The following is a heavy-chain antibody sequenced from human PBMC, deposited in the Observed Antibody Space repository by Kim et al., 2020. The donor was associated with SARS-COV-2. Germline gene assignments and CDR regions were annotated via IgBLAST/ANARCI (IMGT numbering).Heavy chain of an antibody. CDR2: MNPNSGNT. V-gene: IGHV1-8*01. J-gene: IGHJ6*03. CDR1: GYTFTSYD. CDR3: ARRFTVPIKIFGVVITPSYYYYMDV. D-gene: IGHD3-3*01. Sequence: ASVKVSCKASGYTFTSYDINWVRQATGQGLEWMGWMNPNSGNTGYAQKFQGRVTMTRNTSISTAYMELSSLRSEDTAVYYCARRFTVPIKIFGVVITPSYYYYMDVWGKGSTVTVSS.